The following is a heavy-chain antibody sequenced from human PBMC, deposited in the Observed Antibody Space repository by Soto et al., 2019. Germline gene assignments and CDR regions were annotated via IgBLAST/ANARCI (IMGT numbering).Heavy chain of an antibody. Sequence: QVQLVECGGGVVQPGRSLRLSCAASGFTFSSYGMHWVRQAPGKGLEWVAVIWYDGSNKYYADSVKGRFTISRDNSKNTLYLQMNSLRAEDTAVYYCARDLESASPFYYYYGMDVWGQGTTVTVSS. CDR1: GFTFSSYG. D-gene: IGHD2-21*01. J-gene: IGHJ6*02. V-gene: IGHV3-33*01. CDR3: ARDLESASPFYYYYGMDV. CDR2: IWYDGSNK.